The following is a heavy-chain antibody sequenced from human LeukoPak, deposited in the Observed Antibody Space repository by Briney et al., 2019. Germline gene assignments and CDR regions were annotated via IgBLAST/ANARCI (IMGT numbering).Heavy chain of an antibody. V-gene: IGHV3-30*02. D-gene: IGHD5-12*01. CDR3: ARDDFNDYAYYYYYMDV. CDR1: GFSFSRYG. CDR2: IQYDGSNE. J-gene: IGHJ6*03. Sequence: PGGSLRLSCAASGFSFSRYGMHWVRQAPGKGLEWVAYIQYDGSNEQYANSVKGRFSISRDSSKNTLYLQMNSLRAEDTAVYYCARDDFNDYAYYYYYMDVWGKGTTVTVSS.